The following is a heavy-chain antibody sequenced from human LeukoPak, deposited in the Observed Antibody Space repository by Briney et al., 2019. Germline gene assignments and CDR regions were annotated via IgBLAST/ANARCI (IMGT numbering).Heavy chain of an antibody. D-gene: IGHD5-18*01. V-gene: IGHV3-23*01. J-gene: IGHJ6*03. Sequence: GGSLRLSCGASGFTFSSYGMSWVRQAPGKGLEWVSAISGSGGSTYYADSVKGRFTISRDNSKNTLYLQMNSLRAEDTAVYYCAKVDTASHYYYYYYMDVWGKGTTVTISS. CDR2: ISGSGGST. CDR3: AKVDTASHYYYYYYMDV. CDR1: GFTFSSYG.